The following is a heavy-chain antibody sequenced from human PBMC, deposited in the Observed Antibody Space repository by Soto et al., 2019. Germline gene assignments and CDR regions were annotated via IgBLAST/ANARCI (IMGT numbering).Heavy chain of an antibody. CDR2: IYSGGST. CDR3: VRALHTPAVFDY. J-gene: IGHJ4*02. V-gene: IGHV3-66*01. CDR1: GFSVSSNY. D-gene: IGHD2-2*02. Sequence: TGGSLRLSCAASGFSVSSNYMSWVRQAPGKGLEWVSVIYSGGSTYYADSVRGRFTISRDISKSTVYLQMNSLRAEDTAVYYCVRALHTPAVFDYWGQGTLVTVSS.